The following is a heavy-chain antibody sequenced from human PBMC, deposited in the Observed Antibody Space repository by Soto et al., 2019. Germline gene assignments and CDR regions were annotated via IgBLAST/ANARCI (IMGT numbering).Heavy chain of an antibody. CDR3: ATEIDGTTVTSLDY. CDR1: GYTFSGSV. V-gene: IGHV1-3*01. D-gene: IGHD4-17*01. J-gene: IGHJ4*02. CDR2: SNADNGNT. Sequence: QVQLVQSGAEVKKPGASVKVSCKASGYTFSGSVMHWVRQAPGQRLEWMGWSNADNGNTKYSQKFQGRVTITRDTSASTAYMELSSLRSEDTTMYYCATEIDGTTVTSLDYWGQGTLVTVSS.